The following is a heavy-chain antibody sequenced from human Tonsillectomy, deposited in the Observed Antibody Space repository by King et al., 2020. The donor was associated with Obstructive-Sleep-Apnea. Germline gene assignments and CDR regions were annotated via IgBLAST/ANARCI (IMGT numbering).Heavy chain of an antibody. Sequence: TLKESGPTLVEPTETLTLTCTLSGFSLSTSGVGVGWLRQPPGKALEWLGLIYWDDDKRYSPSLKTRLTITKDTSKNQVVLTMTNMGPVDTATYFCAHRHQRGGTSGTFDYWGQGTLVTVSS. CDR1: GFSLSTSGVG. CDR2: IYWDDDK. V-gene: IGHV2-5*02. CDR3: AHRHQRGGTSGTFDY. D-gene: IGHD6-13*01. J-gene: IGHJ4*02.